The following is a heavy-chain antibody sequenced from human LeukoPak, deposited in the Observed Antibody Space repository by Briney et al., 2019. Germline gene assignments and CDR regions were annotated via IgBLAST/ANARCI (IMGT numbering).Heavy chain of an antibody. D-gene: IGHD4-17*01. J-gene: IGHJ4*02. CDR3: ARGDDYGDYWGLY. CDR1: GHTFTGYY. Sequence: ASVKVSCNASGHTFTGYYMHWVRQAPGQGLEWMGWINPNSGGTNYAQKLQGRVTMTTDTSTSTAYMELRSLISDDAAVYYCARGDDYGDYWGLYWGQGTLVTVSS. CDR2: INPNSGGT. V-gene: IGHV1-2*02.